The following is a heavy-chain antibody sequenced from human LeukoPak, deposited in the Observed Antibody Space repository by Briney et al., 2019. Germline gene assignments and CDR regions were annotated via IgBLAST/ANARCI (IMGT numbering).Heavy chain of an antibody. V-gene: IGHV3-30*18. Sequence: GRSLRLSCAASGFTFSSYGMHWVRQAPGKGLEWVAVISYDGSNKYYADSVKGRFTISRDNSKNTLYLQMNSLRAEDTAVYYCAKDLATVTTNLVDYWGQGTLVTVSS. CDR3: AKDLATVTTNLVDY. J-gene: IGHJ4*02. CDR2: ISYDGSNK. CDR1: GFTFSSYG. D-gene: IGHD4-17*01.